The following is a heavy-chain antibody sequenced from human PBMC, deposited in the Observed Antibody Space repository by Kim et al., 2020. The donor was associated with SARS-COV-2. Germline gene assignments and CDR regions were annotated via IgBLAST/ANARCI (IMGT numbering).Heavy chain of an antibody. CDR3: AAYVVGSTTAALDI. J-gene: IGHJ3*02. CDR1: GYSFNFHW. V-gene: IGHV5-10-1*01. D-gene: IGHD1-26*01. CDR2: IDPSASYI. Sequence: GESLKISCKGSGYSFNFHWINWVRQMPGKGLEWMGRIDPSASYINYRPSFQGHVSISADKSINTAFLQWNSLKASDTAMYYCAAYVVGSTTAALDIWGQGTMVFVSS.